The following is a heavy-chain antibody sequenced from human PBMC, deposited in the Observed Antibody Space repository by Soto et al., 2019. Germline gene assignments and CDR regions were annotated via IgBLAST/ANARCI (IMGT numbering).Heavy chain of an antibody. J-gene: IGHJ5*02. CDR1: GGSISSGGYS. D-gene: IGHD2-21*02. Sequence: SETLSLTCAVSGGSISSGGYSWSWIRQPPGKDLEWIGYIYHNGSTHYNPSLKSRITISEDRSKNQFSLKLSSVTAADTAVYYCASFCGDDCYHNWFDPWGRGTLVTVSS. CDR3: ASFCGDDCYHNWFDP. CDR2: IYHNGST. V-gene: IGHV4-30-2*01.